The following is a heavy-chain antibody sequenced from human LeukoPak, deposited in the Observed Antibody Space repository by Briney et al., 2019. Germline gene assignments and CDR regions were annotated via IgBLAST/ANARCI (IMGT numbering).Heavy chain of an antibody. Sequence: PGGSLRLSCAASGFTFSSYSMNWVRQAPGKGLEWVSSISSSSSYIYYADSVKGRFTISRDNAKNSLYLQMNSLRAEDTAVYYCARGYSGSWYGDAFDIWGQGTMVTVSS. CDR3: ARGYSGSWYGDAFDI. V-gene: IGHV3-21*01. CDR1: GFTFSSYS. CDR2: ISSSSSYI. D-gene: IGHD6-13*01. J-gene: IGHJ3*02.